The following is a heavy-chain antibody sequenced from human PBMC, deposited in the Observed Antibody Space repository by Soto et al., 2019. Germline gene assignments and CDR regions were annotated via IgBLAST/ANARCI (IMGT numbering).Heavy chain of an antibody. V-gene: IGHV4-34*01. D-gene: IGHD3-16*02. CDR2: INHSGST. CDR3: ASGSYRSNGYFDY. J-gene: IGHJ4*02. Sequence: SETLSLTCAVYGGSFSGYYWSWIRQPPGKGLEWIGEINHSGSTNYNPSLKSRVTMSLGTSKNQFSLMLNSVTAADTAVYYCASGSYRSNGYFDYWGQGTLVTVSS. CDR1: GGSFSGYY.